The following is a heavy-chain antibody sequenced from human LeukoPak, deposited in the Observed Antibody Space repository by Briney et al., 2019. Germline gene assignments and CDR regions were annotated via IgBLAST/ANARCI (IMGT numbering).Heavy chain of an antibody. CDR3: ARGAVGAAGIFDY. Sequence: SETLSLTCTVSGGSISSYYWSWIRQPPGKGLEWIGHMYYSGSTNYNPSLKSRVTISADTSKNQLSLKLSSVTAADTAVYYCARGAVGAAGIFDYWGQGTLVTVSS. CDR2: MYYSGST. V-gene: IGHV4-59*01. CDR1: GGSISSYY. J-gene: IGHJ4*02. D-gene: IGHD6-13*01.